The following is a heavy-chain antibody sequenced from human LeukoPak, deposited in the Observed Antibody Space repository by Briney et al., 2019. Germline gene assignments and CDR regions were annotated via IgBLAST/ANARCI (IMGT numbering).Heavy chain of an antibody. CDR1: GFTFSSYA. J-gene: IGHJ4*02. CDR3: AKIESGGNPDSSSWYFDY. Sequence: AGGSLRLSCAASGFTFSSYAMSWVRQAPGKGLEWVSAISGSGGSTYYADSVKGRFTISRDNSKNTLYLQMNSLRAEDTAVYYCAKIESGGNPDSSSWYFDYWGQGTLVSVSS. D-gene: IGHD6-13*01. V-gene: IGHV3-23*01. CDR2: ISGSGGST.